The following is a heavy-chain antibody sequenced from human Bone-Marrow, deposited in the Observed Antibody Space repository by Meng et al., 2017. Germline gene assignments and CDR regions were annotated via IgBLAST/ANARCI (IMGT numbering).Heavy chain of an antibody. CDR1: GGSFSDYY. CDR3: ARGPTTMAHDFDY. CDR2: INHSGST. V-gene: IGHV4-34*01. D-gene: IGHD4-11*01. J-gene: IGHJ4*02. Sequence: QQVGAGLLNPSETLSLTCVVSGGSFSDYYWSWIRQPPGKGLEWIGEINHSGSTNYNPSLEGRATISVDTSQNNLSLRLSSVTAADSAVYYCARGPTTMAHDFDYWGQGTLVTVSS.